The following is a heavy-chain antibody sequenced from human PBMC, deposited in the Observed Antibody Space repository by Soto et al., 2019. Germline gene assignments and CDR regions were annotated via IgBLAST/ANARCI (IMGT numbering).Heavy chain of an antibody. D-gene: IGHD3-10*01. CDR2: IKSKTDGGTT. J-gene: IGHJ4*02. Sequence: EVQLVESGGGLVKPGGSLRLSCAASGFTFSNAWMSWVRQAPGKGLEWVGRIKSKTDGGTTDYAAPVKGRFTISRDDSKNTLYLQMNSLKTEDSAVYYCTTEAMVRGAIITIARDYWGQGTLVTVSS. CDR3: TTEAMVRGAIITIARDY. CDR1: GFTFSNAW. V-gene: IGHV3-15*01.